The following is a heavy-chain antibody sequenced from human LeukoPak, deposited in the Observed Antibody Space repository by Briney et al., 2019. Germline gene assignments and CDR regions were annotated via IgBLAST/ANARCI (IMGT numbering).Heavy chain of an antibody. CDR1: VYTFTSYV. V-gene: IGHV1-18*01. J-gene: IGHJ4*02. CDR3: ARGATYYYGSSGYYLDY. CDR2: ISVYNGNT. Sequence: GASVRVSCKASVYTFTSYVISWVPHAPGQGREWMGCISVYNGNTNYAQKLQSRVTMTTGTSTSTPYMELRSLRSDDTAVYYCARGATYYYGSSGYYLDYWGQGTLVTVSS. D-gene: IGHD3-22*01.